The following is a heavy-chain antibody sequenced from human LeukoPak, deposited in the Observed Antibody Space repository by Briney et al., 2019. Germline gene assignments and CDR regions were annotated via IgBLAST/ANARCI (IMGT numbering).Heavy chain of an antibody. CDR1: GGSIRSGDFY. V-gene: IGHV4-31*03. CDR3: ATAEWEYFYFDS. CDR2: ASYSGGT. Sequence: SQTLSLTCTVSGGSIRSGDFYWSWIRQHPGKGLEWIGFASYSGGTYYNPSLMSRITISVDRSQNQFSLRMRDVTAADTAVYFCATAEWEYFYFDSWGQGALVAVSS. J-gene: IGHJ4*02. D-gene: IGHD1-26*01.